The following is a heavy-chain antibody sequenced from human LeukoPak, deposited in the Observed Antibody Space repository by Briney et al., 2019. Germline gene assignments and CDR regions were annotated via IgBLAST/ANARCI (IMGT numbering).Heavy chain of an antibody. Sequence: GSVKVSCKASGYTFTSYDINWVRQATGQGLEWVGWMNPNGGNTGYAQNFQGRVTMTADTSTSTAYMEVRSLRSDDTAVYYCARLSPPIASFCSGGTCYSGGFDPWGQGTLVTVSS. CDR3: ARLSPPIASFCSGGTCYSGGFDP. J-gene: IGHJ5*02. CDR1: GYTFTSYD. CDR2: MNPNGGNT. D-gene: IGHD2-15*01. V-gene: IGHV1-8*01.